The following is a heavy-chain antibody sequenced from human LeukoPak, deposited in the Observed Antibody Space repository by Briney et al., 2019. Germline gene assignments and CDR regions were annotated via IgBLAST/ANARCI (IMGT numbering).Heavy chain of an antibody. Sequence: GGSLRLSCAASGFTFTDYPMNWVRQAPGRGLEWAANIRTSAASAYNTNYADSVQGRVIISRDDAKKTLNLHMNGLRDDDTAVYYCARDQRFAFDYWGQGILVTVSS. CDR1: GFTFTDYP. CDR3: ARDQRFAFDY. V-gene: IGHV3-48*02. J-gene: IGHJ4*02. D-gene: IGHD3-16*01. CDR2: IRTSAASAYNT.